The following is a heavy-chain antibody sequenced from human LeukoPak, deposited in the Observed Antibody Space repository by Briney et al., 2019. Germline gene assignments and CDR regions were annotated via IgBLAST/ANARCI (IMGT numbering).Heavy chain of an antibody. J-gene: IGHJ4*02. Sequence: SETLSLTCAVYGGSFSGYYWSWIRQPPGKGLEWIGEINHSGSTNYNPSLKSRVTISVDTSKNQFSLKLSSVTAADTAVCYCARVAYCTNGVCYDYFDYWGQGTLVTVSS. CDR2: INHSGST. CDR1: GGSFSGYY. D-gene: IGHD2-8*01. CDR3: ARVAYCTNGVCYDYFDY. V-gene: IGHV4-34*01.